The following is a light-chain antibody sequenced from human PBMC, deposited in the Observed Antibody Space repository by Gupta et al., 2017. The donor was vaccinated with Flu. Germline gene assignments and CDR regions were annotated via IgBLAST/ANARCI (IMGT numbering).Light chain of an antibody. CDR2: GTS. V-gene: IGKV3-20*01. CDR1: QSVRRIF. J-gene: IGKJ4*01. Sequence: LSLSPGETATLTCRTSQSVRRIFVAWYQQKPGQAPRLLMYGTSVRATDIPERLSGSGSGTDFTLSITRLEPADFATYYCQLHVSSPPSLTFGGGTRLEIK. CDR3: QLHVSSPPSLT.